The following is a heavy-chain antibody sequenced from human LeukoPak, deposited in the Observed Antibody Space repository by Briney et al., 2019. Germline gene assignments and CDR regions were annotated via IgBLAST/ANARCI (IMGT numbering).Heavy chain of an antibody. Sequence: GGSLRLSCAASGFTFSSYDMNWVRQAPGKGLEWVSHISSSGSTIYYADSVKGRFTISRDNAKNSLYLQLNSLRAEDTAVYYCARDRSQWLASYFFDYWGQGTLVTVSS. CDR1: GFTFSSYD. CDR3: ARDRSQWLASYFFDY. V-gene: IGHV3-48*03. J-gene: IGHJ4*02. CDR2: ISSSGSTI. D-gene: IGHD6-19*01.